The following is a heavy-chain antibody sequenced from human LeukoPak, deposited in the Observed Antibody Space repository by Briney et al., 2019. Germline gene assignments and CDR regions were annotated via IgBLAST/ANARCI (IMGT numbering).Heavy chain of an antibody. CDR2: INPNSGGT. CDR3: ARGHMVRGVIPLFDY. D-gene: IGHD3-10*01. J-gene: IGHJ4*02. CDR1: GYTFTGYY. V-gene: IGHV1-2*06. Sequence: ASVKVSRKASGYTFTGYYMHWVRQAPGQGLEWMGRINPNSGGTNYAHKFQGRVTLTRDTSIRTAYRELSRLRSDDTAVYYCARGHMVRGVIPLFDYWGQGTLVTVPS.